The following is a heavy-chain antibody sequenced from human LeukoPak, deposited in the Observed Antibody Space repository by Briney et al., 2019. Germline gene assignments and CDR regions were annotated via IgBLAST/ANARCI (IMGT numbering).Heavy chain of an antibody. J-gene: IGHJ4*02. CDR2: ISWNSGSI. D-gene: IGHD3-9*01. CDR3: AKDAYYDILTGYSDY. CDR1: GFTFDDYA. V-gene: IGHV3-9*01. Sequence: GRFLRLSCAASGFTFDDYAMHWVRQAPGKGLEWVSGISWNSGSIGYADSVKGRFTISRDNAKNSLYLQMNSLRAEDTALYYCAKDAYYDILTGYSDYWGQGTLVTVSS.